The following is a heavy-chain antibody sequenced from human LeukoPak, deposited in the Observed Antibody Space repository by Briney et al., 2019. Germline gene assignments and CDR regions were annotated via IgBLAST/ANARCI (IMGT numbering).Heavy chain of an antibody. Sequence: PGGSLRLSCAASGFTFSGSAMHWVRQASGKGLEWVGRIRSKANSYATAYAASVKGRFTISRDDSKNTAYLQMNSLKTEDTAVYYCTRLGGTYGDYDYYYMDVWGKGTAVTVSS. J-gene: IGHJ6*03. V-gene: IGHV3-73*01. CDR3: TRLGGTYGDYDYYYMDV. D-gene: IGHD4-17*01. CDR1: GFTFSGSA. CDR2: IRSKANSYAT.